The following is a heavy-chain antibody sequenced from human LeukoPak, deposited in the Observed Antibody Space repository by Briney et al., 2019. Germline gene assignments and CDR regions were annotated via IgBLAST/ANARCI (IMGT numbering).Heavy chain of an antibody. D-gene: IGHD1-1*01. CDR2: ISGTGGST. V-gene: IGHV3-23*01. CDR1: GFTFSSYG. J-gene: IGHJ4*02. Sequence: GGSLRLSCGASGFTFSSYGMSWVRQDPGKGLEWVSGISGTGGSTYYADSVKGRFTISRDNSKNRLYMQMNSLRAEDTAIYFCAKDRFRLDLTSFDYWGQGTLVTVSS. CDR3: AKDRFRLDLTSFDY.